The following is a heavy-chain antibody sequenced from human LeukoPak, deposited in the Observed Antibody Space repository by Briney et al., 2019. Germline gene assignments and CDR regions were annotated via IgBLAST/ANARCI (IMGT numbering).Heavy chain of an antibody. CDR3: ARASPSRWFDP. CDR1: GGSISSSSYY. CDR2: IYYSGST. J-gene: IGHJ5*02. D-gene: IGHD6-6*01. V-gene: IGHV4-39*01. Sequence: SKTLSLTCTVSGGSISSSSYYWGWIRQPPGKGLEWIGSIYYSGSTYYNPSLKSRVTISVDTSKNQFSLKLSSVTAADTAVYYCARASPSRWFDPWGQGTLVTVSS.